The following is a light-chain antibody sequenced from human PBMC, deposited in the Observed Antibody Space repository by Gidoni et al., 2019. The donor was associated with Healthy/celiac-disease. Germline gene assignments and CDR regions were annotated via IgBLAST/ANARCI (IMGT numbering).Light chain of an antibody. V-gene: IGKV1-39*01. Sequence: DIQMTQSPSSLSASVGDRVTITCRASQSISSYLNWYQQKPGKAPKLLSYAASSLQSGVPSRVSGSGSGTDFTLTISSLQPEDFATYYCQQSYSTPWTFGQXTKVEIK. CDR1: QSISSY. J-gene: IGKJ1*01. CDR2: AAS. CDR3: QQSYSTPWT.